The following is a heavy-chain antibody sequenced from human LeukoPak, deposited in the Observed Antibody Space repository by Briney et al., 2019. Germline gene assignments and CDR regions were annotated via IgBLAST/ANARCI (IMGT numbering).Heavy chain of an antibody. CDR3: ARGIHVRSGLSGDY. V-gene: IGHV3-20*04. D-gene: IGHD6-25*01. CDR1: GFTFDDYG. Sequence: PGGSLRLSCAASGFTFDDYGMSWVRQGPGEGLEWVSGINWNGGSTGYADSVKGRFTISRDNAKNSLYLQMNSLRAEDTALYYCARGIHVRSGLSGDYWGQGTLVTVSS. J-gene: IGHJ4*02. CDR2: INWNGGST.